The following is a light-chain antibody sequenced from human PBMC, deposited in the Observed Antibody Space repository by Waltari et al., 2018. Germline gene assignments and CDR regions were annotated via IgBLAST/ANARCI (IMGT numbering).Light chain of an antibody. CDR3: CSYAGNFWV. CDR1: SSDIGVYNY. J-gene: IGLJ3*02. Sequence: QSALTQPRSVSGSPGQSVTISCTGTSSDIGVYNYVSWYQRHPVKAPQLMIYDVTKRPSGVPDRFSGSKSGNTASLTISGLQAEDEADYYCCSYAGNFWVFGGGTKLTVL. CDR2: DVT. V-gene: IGLV2-11*01.